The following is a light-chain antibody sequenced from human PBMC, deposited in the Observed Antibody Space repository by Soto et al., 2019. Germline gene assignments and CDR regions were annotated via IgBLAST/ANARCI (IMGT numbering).Light chain of an antibody. CDR1: QSVSSS. V-gene: IGKV3-15*01. CDR2: GAS. CDR3: QQGDT. Sequence: EIVMTQSPATLSVSRGERATLSCRTSQSVSSSLAWYQQKPGQAPSLLIYGASTRATGIPARFSGSGSGTDFTLTISSLEPEDFAVYYCQQGDTFGQGTRLEI. J-gene: IGKJ5*01.